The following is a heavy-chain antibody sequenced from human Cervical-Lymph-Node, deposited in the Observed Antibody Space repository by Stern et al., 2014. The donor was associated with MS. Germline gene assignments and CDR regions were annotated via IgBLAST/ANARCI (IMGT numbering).Heavy chain of an antibody. CDR3: ARQNMVRGVTELDF. CDR1: GYTFSLYY. D-gene: IGHD3-10*01. J-gene: IGHJ4*02. Sequence: QVQLVQSGTEVKKPGASVRLSCKASGYTFSLYYMHWVRQAPGQGLEWLGIINPATGKTTYSQKFQDRVTMTNDTSTSTLYLEMSSLISEDTSVYYCARQNMVRGVTELDFWGQGTLVTVSS. CDR2: INPATGKT. V-gene: IGHV1-46*01.